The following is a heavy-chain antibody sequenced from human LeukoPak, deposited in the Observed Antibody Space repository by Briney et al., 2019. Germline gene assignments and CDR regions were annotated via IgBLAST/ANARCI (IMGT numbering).Heavy chain of an antibody. Sequence: GGSLRLSCAASGFTFNDYAMHWVRQAPGKGLEWVSLISWDGGSTYYADSVKGRFTISRDNAKNSLYLQMNSLRAEDTALYHCARSIAVAGMYYFDYWGQGTLVTVSS. CDR2: ISWDGGST. D-gene: IGHD6-19*01. V-gene: IGHV3-43D*03. CDR3: ARSIAVAGMYYFDY. CDR1: GFTFNDYA. J-gene: IGHJ4*02.